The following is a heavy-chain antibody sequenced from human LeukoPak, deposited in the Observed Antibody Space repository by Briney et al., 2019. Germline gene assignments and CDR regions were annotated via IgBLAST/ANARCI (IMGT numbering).Heavy chain of an antibody. V-gene: IGHV4-34*01. CDR3: ARGGGSSSWSFDH. CDR1: GGSFSGYY. J-gene: IGHJ4*02. Sequence: PSETLSLTCGVYGGSFSGYYWTWIRQPPGKGLEWIGEINHSGSTNYNPSLKSRVTISVDTSKNQFSLKLSSVTAADTAVCYCARGGGSSSWSFDHWGQGTLVTVSS. D-gene: IGHD6-13*01. CDR2: INHSGST.